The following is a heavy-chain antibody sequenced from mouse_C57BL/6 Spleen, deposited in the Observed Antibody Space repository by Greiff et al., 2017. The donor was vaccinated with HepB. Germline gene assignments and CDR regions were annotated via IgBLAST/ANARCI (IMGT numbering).Heavy chain of an antibody. V-gene: IGHV5-17*01. J-gene: IGHJ3*01. D-gene: IGHD2-3*01. CDR3: ARDGLLTLFAY. CDR1: GFTFSDYG. Sequence: DVQLVESGGGLVKPGGSLKLSCAASGFTFSDYGMHWVRQAPEKGLEWVAYISSGSSTIYYADTVKGRFTISRDNAKNTLFLQMTSLRTEDTTMFYCARDGLLTLFAYLGQGTLVTVSA. CDR2: ISSGSSTI.